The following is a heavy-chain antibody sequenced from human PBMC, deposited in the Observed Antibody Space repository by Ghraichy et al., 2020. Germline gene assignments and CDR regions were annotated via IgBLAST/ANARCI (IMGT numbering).Heavy chain of an antibody. D-gene: IGHD3-3*01. CDR2: IYYSGST. CDR3: ARRSPGPMPGSGGWFDP. V-gene: IGHV4-39*01. CDR1: GGSISSSSYY. J-gene: IGHJ5*02. Sequence: SETLSLTCTVSGGSISSSSYYWGWIRQPPGKGLEWIGSIYYSGSTYYNPSLKSRVTISVDTSKNQFSLKLSSVTAADTAVYYCARRSPGPMPGSGGWFDPWGQGTLVTVSS.